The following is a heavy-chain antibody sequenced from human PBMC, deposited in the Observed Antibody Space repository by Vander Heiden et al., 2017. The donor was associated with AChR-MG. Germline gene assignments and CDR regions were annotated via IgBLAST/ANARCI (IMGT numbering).Heavy chain of an antibody. J-gene: IGHJ4*02. CDR3: ARDLYYYDSSGSFDY. V-gene: IGHV3-33*01. Sequence: QVQLVESGGGVVQPGSSLRPPGAAPGFTFSSYGMHWVRQAPGKGLEWVAVIWYDGSNKYYADSVKGRFTISRDNSKNTLYLQMNSLRAEDTAVYYCARDLYYYDSSGSFDYWCQGTLVTVSS. CDR1: GFTFSSYG. CDR2: IWYDGSNK. D-gene: IGHD3-22*01.